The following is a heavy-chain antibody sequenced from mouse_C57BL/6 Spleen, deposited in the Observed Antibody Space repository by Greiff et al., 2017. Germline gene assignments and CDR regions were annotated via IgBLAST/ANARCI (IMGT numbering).Heavy chain of an antibody. D-gene: IGHD3-3*01. Sequence: QVQLKQPGAELVKPGASVKLSCKASGYTFTSYWMHWVKQRPGQGLEWIGMIHPNSGSTNYNEKFKSKATLTVDKSSSTAYMQLSSLTSEDSAVYYCAREAGPYYFDYWGQGTTLTVSS. V-gene: IGHV1-64*01. CDR3: AREAGPYYFDY. J-gene: IGHJ2*01. CDR2: IHPNSGST. CDR1: GYTFTSYW.